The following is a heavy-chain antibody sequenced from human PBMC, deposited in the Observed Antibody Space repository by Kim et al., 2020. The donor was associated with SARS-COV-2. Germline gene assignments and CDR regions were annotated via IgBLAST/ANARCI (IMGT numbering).Heavy chain of an antibody. CDR3: ARVHLEPPSQYHFEE. D-gene: IGHD1-1*01. V-gene: IGHV4-59*01. Sequence: NASLKSRVTISVDTSQNQFALKLSSVTAAETAVYYCARVHLEPPSQYHFEEWGQGTLITVSS. J-gene: IGHJ4*02.